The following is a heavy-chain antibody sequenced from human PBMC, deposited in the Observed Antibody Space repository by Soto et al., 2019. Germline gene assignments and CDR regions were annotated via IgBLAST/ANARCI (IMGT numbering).Heavy chain of an antibody. CDR1: GGSISSGDYY. J-gene: IGHJ4*02. CDR3: ARVNDYGERHDFDY. Sequence: SETLSLTCTVSGGSISSGDYYWSWIRQPPGKGLEWIGYIYYSGSTYYNPSLKSRVTISVDTSKNQFSLKLSSVTAADTAVYYCARVNDYGERHDFDYWGQGTLVTVSS. D-gene: IGHD4-17*01. V-gene: IGHV4-30-4*01. CDR2: IYYSGST.